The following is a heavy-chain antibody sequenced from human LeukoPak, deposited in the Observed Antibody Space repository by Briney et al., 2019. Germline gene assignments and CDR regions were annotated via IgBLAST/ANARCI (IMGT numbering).Heavy chain of an antibody. Sequence: PGGSLRLSCAASGFIFSNYAMSWVRPAPGKGLEWVSAIGGRDSGTYYAESVRGRFTVSRDDPKNTLYLKMNTLRAEDTAVYYCAKWGDYDILTGYYDSDYWGQGTLVTVSS. CDR2: IGGRDSGT. V-gene: IGHV3-23*01. D-gene: IGHD3-9*01. CDR1: GFIFSNYA. J-gene: IGHJ4*02. CDR3: AKWGDYDILTGYYDSDY.